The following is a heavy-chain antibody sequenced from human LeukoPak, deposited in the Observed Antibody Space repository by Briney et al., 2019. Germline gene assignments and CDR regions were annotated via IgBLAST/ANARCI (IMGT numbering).Heavy chain of an antibody. CDR3: ARDPTSYSGSLSGYNWFDP. CDR2: SIPIFGTA. V-gene: IGHV1-69*06. J-gene: IGHJ5*02. D-gene: IGHD1-26*01. CDR1: GGTFISYA. Sequence: SSVNVSCKASGGTFISYAIIWVRQSPGQGLEWMGGSIPIFGTANYAQKFQGRVTITADKSTSTAYMELSSLRSEDTAVSYCARDPTSYSGSLSGYNWFDPWGQGTLVTVSS.